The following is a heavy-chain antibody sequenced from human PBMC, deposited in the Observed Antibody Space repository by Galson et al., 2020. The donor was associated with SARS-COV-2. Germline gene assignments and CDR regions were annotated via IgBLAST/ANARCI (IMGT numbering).Heavy chain of an antibody. CDR2: IVVGSGNT. CDR1: GFTFTSSA. V-gene: IGHV1-58*01. D-gene: IGHD1-26*01. Sequence: SVKVSCKASGFTFTSSAVQWVRQARGQRLEWIGWIVVGSGNTNYAQKFQERVTITRDMSTSTAYMELSSLRSEDTAVYYCAVKSGSYYEDYFDYWGQGTLVTVSS. CDR3: AVKSGSYYEDYFDY. J-gene: IGHJ4*02.